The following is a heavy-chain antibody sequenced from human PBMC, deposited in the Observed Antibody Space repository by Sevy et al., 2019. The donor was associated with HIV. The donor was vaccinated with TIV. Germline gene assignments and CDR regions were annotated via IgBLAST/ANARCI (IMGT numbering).Heavy chain of an antibody. V-gene: IGHV1-2*02. D-gene: IGHD5-12*01. CDR3: RAIYFCARTLSGYDFNYFDY. CDR2: INPKTGGT. J-gene: IGHJ4*02. CDR1: GYNFIDYY. Sequence: ASVKVSCKASGYNFIDYYIHWLRQATGNGLEWLGWINPKTGGTNLSQKFQGGLTMTTDTSTSTAYMELTRLRSGDSLTHGDRAIYFCARTLSGYDFNYFDYWGQGTLVTVSS.